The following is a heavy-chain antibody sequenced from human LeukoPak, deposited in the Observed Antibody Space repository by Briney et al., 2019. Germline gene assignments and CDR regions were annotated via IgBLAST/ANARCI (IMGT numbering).Heavy chain of an antibody. CDR3: ARGYYYDSSGYSLEGYFDY. D-gene: IGHD3-22*01. V-gene: IGHV3-21*01. CDR2: ISSSSSYI. CDR1: GFTFSSYS. J-gene: IGHJ4*02. Sequence: GGSLRLSCAASGFTFSSYSMNWDRQAPGKGLEWVSSISSSSSYIYYADSVKGRFTISRDNAKNSLYLQMNSLRAEDTAVYYCARGYYYDSSGYSLEGYFDYWGQGTLVTVSS.